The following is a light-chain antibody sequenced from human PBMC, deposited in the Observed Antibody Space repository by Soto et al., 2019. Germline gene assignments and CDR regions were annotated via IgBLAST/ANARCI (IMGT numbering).Light chain of an antibody. CDR2: GAS. CDR3: QHYNIWPPWT. J-gene: IGKJ1*01. Sequence: EIVMTQSPATLSVSPGERVTLSCRASQSVSNNLAWYQQKPGQPPRLLIYGASTRATGIPARFSGSGSGTEFTLTISSLQYEDFAVYYCQHYNIWPPWTFGQGTQVEIK. V-gene: IGKV3-15*01. CDR1: QSVSNN.